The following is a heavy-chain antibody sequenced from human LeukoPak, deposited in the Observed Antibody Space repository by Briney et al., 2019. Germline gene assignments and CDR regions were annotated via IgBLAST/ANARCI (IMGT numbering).Heavy chain of an antibody. D-gene: IGHD1-26*01. V-gene: IGHV1-18*01. J-gene: IGHJ4*02. CDR3: AREGGILGALDY. CDR2: IKGYNGDT. CDR1: GYTFPSYG. Sequence: ASVKVSFKASGYTFPSYGISWVRQAPGQGLEWMGWIKGYNGDTNYAQNFQGRVTMTTDTSTTTAYMELSSLTSDDTAIYYCAREGGILGALDYWGQGTLVTVSS.